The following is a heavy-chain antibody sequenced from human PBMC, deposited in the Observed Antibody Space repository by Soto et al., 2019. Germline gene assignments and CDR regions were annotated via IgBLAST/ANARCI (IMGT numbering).Heavy chain of an antibody. CDR1: GYTLTDLS. Sequence: GASMKVSCKVSGYTLTDLSINCVRQAPGKGLEWMGGFDPEDGETIYAQKFQGRVTMTEDTSTDTAYMEMSSLRSEDTAVYYCAKRSGSHRDYYRMEVWGQGTTVNVSS. CDR2: FDPEDGET. J-gene: IGHJ6*01. CDR3: AKRSGSHRDYYRMEV. V-gene: IGHV1-24*01. D-gene: IGHD3-3*01.